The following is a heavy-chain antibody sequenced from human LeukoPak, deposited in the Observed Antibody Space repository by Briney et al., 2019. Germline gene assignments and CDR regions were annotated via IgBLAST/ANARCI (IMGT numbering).Heavy chain of an antibody. D-gene: IGHD6-6*01. Sequence: GGSLRLSCAASGFTFSSSAMSWVRQAPGKGLEWVSAISGSGGSTYYADSVKGRFTISRDNSKNTLYLQMNSLRAEDTAVYYCAKCWSSSSGGIDYWGQGTLVTVSS. CDR3: AKCWSSSSGGIDY. CDR2: ISGSGGST. V-gene: IGHV3-23*01. J-gene: IGHJ4*02. CDR1: GFTFSSSA.